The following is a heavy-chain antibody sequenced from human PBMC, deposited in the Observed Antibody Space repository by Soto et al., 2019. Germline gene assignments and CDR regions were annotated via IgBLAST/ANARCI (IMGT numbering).Heavy chain of an antibody. CDR3: TRTEGYFDY. J-gene: IGHJ4*02. CDR1: GDSVSSNSAA. CDR2: TYYRSRWYN. Sequence: PSQTLSLTCVISGDSVSSNSAAWNWVRQSPSRGLEWLGRTYYRSRWYNDYAVSVKSRVIVNPDTSKNQFSLQLKSVTPEDTAIYYCTRTEGYFDYWGQGTPVTVSS. V-gene: IGHV6-1*01.